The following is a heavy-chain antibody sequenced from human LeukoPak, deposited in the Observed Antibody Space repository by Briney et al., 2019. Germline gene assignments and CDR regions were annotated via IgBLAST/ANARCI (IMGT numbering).Heavy chain of an antibody. CDR2: ISYGSDTI. V-gene: IGHV3-9*01. CDR3: ARVADWADYYYYMDV. CDR1: GFTFDEYA. J-gene: IGHJ6*03. D-gene: IGHD3/OR15-3a*01. Sequence: GGSLRLSCAASGFTFDEYAMHWVRQAPGKGLEWVSGISYGSDTIGYVDSVKGRFTISRDNAKNSLYLQMNSLRAEDTAVYYCARVADWADYYYYMDVWGKGTTVTVSS.